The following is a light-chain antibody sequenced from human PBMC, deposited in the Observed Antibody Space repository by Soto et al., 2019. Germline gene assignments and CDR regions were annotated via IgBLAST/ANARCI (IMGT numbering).Light chain of an antibody. Sequence: EIVLTQSPGTLSLSPGERATLSCRASQSVNSNYLACYQRKPGQAPRLLIYAASNRTTDIPYRFSASGSGTDFPLTISRLEAEDFAVYYCQHYDGTPLTFGGGTKV. CDR3: QHYDGTPLT. J-gene: IGKJ4*01. CDR2: AAS. V-gene: IGKV3-20*01. CDR1: QSVNSNY.